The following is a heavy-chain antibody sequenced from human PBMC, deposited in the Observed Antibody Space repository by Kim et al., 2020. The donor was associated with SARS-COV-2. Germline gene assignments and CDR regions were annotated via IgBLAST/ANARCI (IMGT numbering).Heavy chain of an antibody. V-gene: IGHV2-5*02. CDR3: AHGRIAARLWGFDP. CDR2: IYWDDDK. J-gene: IGHJ5*02. CDR1: GFSLSTSGVG. D-gene: IGHD6-6*01. Sequence: SGPTLVHPTQTLTLTCTFSGFSLSTSGVGVGWIRQPPGKALEWLALIYWDDDKRYSPSLKSRLTITKDTSKNQVVLTMTNMDPVDTATYYCAHGRIAARLWGFDPWGQGTLVTVSS.